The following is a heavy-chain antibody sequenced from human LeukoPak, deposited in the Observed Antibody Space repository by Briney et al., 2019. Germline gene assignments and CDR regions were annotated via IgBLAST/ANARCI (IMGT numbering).Heavy chain of an antibody. CDR1: GYTFTDSY. J-gene: IGHJ4*02. V-gene: IGHV1-2*02. Sequence: ASVKVSCKASGYTFTDSYIHWVRQAPGRGLECMGWINPKTGGTNDVQKFQGRVTMTADTSISTVYMELTGLKSDDTAVYYCAKLSTTWGPGTLVIVSS. D-gene: IGHD2/OR15-2a*01. CDR2: INPKTGGT. CDR3: AKLSTT.